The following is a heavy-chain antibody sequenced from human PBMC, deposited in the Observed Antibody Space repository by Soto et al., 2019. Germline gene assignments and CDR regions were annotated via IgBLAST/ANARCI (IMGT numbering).Heavy chain of an antibody. CDR3: ARDRIAAVAMGYYYYGLDV. CDR2: ILYDGSDK. D-gene: IGHD6-13*01. V-gene: IGHV3-30-3*01. Sequence: SLRLSCAASGFTFSSYAMHWVRQAPGKGLEWVAVILYDGSDKYYADSVKGRFTISRDNSKNTLYLQMNSLRAEDTAVYNCARDRIAAVAMGYYYYGLDVWGQGTTVTVSS. J-gene: IGHJ6*02. CDR1: GFTFSSYA.